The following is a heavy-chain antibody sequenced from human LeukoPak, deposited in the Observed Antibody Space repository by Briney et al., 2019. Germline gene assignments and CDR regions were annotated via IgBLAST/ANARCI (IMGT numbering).Heavy chain of an antibody. D-gene: IGHD6-6*01. V-gene: IGHV4-39*07. Sequence: SETLSLTCTVSGGSISSSSYYWGWIRQPPGKGLEWIGSIYYSGSTYYNPSLKSRVTISVDTSKNQFSLKLSSVTAADTAVYYCATSPYSSSASDYWGQGTLVTVSS. CDR1: GGSISSSSYY. CDR2: IYYSGST. CDR3: ATSPYSSSASDY. J-gene: IGHJ4*02.